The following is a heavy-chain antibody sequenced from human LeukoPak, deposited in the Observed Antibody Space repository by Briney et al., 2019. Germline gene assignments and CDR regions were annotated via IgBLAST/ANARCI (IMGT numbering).Heavy chain of an antibody. V-gene: IGHV4-59*01. CDR1: GGSISSYY. CDR3: ARAPDFAPDY. J-gene: IGHJ4*01. Sequence: ASETLSLTCTVSGGSISSYYWSWIRQPPGKGLEWIGYIYYSGSTNYNPSLKSRVTISVDTSKNQFSLKLSSVTAANTAVYYCARAPDFAPDYWGQGTLVTVSS. CDR2: IYYSGST. D-gene: IGHD1-14*01.